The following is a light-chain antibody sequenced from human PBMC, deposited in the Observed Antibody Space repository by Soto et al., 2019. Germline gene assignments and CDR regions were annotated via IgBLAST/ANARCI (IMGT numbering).Light chain of an antibody. CDR1: ESIDSW. V-gene: IGKV1-5*03. CDR2: KAS. Sequence: DIQMTQSPSTLSASVGDRVTITFRASESIDSWLAWHQQKPGRAPKLLIYKASTLKSGVPSRLSGSGSGTEFTLTISSLQPDDFATYYCHHYNSYPEAFGQGTKVDI. J-gene: IGKJ1*01. CDR3: HHYNSYPEA.